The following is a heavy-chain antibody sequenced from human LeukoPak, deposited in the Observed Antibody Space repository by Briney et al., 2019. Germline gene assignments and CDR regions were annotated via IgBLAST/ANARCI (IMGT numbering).Heavy chain of an antibody. CDR1: GFTFSKYS. CDR3: AKDGWSDDAFDI. D-gene: IGHD2-15*01. V-gene: IGHV3-48*01. CDR2: ITSSSSTT. Sequence: PGGSLRLSCAASGFTFSKYSMNWVRQAPGKGLEWVSYITSSSSTTYYADSVKGRFTISRDNAKNSLFLQMNSLRAEDTAVYYCAKDGWSDDAFDIWGQGTMVTVSS. J-gene: IGHJ3*02.